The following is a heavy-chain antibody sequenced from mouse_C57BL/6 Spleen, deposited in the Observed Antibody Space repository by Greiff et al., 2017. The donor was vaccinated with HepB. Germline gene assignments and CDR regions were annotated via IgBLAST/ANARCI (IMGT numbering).Heavy chain of an antibody. CDR2: ISNGGGST. V-gene: IGHV5-12*01. CDR1: GFTFSDYY. CDR3: ARGDGYYFDY. Sequence: EVQVVESGGGLVQPGGSLKLSCAASGFTFSDYYMYWVRQTPEKRLEWVAYISNGGGSTYYPDTVKGRFTISRDNAKNTLYLQMSRLKSEDTAMYYSARGDGYYFDYWGQGTTLTVSS. J-gene: IGHJ2*01. D-gene: IGHD2-3*01.